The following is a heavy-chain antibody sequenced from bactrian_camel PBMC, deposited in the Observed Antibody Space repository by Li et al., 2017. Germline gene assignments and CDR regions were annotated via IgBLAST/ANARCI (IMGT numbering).Heavy chain of an antibody. D-gene: IGHD1*01. J-gene: IGHJ4*01. Sequence: HVQLVESGGGSVEPGGSLKLSCTVIGFIFNRCAMAWYRQAPGNGRELVASLSTRYGKVDSVKGRFTISRDNERPTMYLQMNNLTPEDTAIYYCAFAPGLAFWRGFLGADDHKFWGRGTQVTVS. CDR1: GFIFNRCA. CDR2: LSTRYG. V-gene: IGHV3S53*01. CDR3: AFAPGLAFWRGFLGADDHKF.